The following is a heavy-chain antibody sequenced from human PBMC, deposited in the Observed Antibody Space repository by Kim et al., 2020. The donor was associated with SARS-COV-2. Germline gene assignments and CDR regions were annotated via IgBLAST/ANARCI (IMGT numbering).Heavy chain of an antibody. Sequence: GGSLRLSCAASGFTFGDHAMHWVRQAPGKGLEWVSGISWHSGNIDYADSVKGRFTISRDNAKNTLYLQMNSLRAEDTALYYCAKTQGNNYCASSMDVLG. CDR1: GFTFGDHA. D-gene: IGHD1-1*01. CDR2: ISWHSGNI. V-gene: IGHV3-9*01. J-gene: IGHJ6*02. CDR3: AKTQGNNYCASSMDV.